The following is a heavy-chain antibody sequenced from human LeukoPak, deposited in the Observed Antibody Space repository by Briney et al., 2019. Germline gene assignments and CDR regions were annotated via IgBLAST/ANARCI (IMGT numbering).Heavy chain of an antibody. J-gene: IGHJ4*02. CDR1: GFTFGPYA. D-gene: IGHD3-10*01. Sequence: GGSLRLSCAASGFTFGPYAMSWVRQAPGKGLDWVSVISATAGSTYYADSVRGRFTISRDNTKNTLYLQMNSLRAEDAALYYCATRESSMARTFWGQGTLVTVSS. CDR2: ISATAGST. CDR3: ATRESSMARTF. V-gene: IGHV3-23*01.